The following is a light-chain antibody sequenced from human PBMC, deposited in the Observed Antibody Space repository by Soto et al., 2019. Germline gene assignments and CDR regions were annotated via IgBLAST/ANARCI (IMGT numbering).Light chain of an antibody. CDR3: QHYNNWPLT. CDR1: QSVSSN. CDR2: ATS. Sequence: EIGMTQSPATLSVSPGERASLSCRASQSVSSNLAWYQQKPGQTPRLLIYATSTRATGIPARFSGSGSGTEFTLTISSLQSEDFAVYYCQHYNNWPLTFGGGTKVDIK. J-gene: IGKJ4*01. V-gene: IGKV3-15*01.